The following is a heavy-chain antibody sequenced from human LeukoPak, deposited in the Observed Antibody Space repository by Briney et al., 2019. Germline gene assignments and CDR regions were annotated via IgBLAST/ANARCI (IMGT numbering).Heavy chain of an antibody. CDR1: GYTFTSYG. Sequence: ASVKVSCKPSGYTFTSYGISWVRQAPGQGLEWMGWISAYNGNTNYAQKLQGRVTMTTDTSTSTAYMELRSLRSDDTAVYYCARTPFYYGSGSYKSRKYWYFDLWGRGTLVTVSS. CDR2: ISAYNGNT. D-gene: IGHD3-10*01. V-gene: IGHV1-18*01. J-gene: IGHJ2*01. CDR3: ARTPFYYGSGSYKSRKYWYFDL.